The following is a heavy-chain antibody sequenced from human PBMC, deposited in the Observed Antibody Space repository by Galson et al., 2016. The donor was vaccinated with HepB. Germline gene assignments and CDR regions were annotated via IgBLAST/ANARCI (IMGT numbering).Heavy chain of an antibody. Sequence: SLRLSCAASGFIFSRYGMHWVRQAPGKGPEWLAVTWYDGSNKYYADSVKGRFTISRDNSKNTLYLQMNSLRDEDTAVYYCAREAAVAAACLDYWGQGALGTVSS. CDR1: GFIFSRYG. CDR3: AREAAVAAACLDY. CDR2: TWYDGSNK. D-gene: IGHD6-19*01. V-gene: IGHV3-33*01. J-gene: IGHJ4*02.